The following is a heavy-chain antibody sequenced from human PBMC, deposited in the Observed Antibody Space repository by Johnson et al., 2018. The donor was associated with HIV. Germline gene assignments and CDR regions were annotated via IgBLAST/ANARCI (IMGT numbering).Heavy chain of an antibody. V-gene: IGHV3-23*04. Sequence: VQLVESGGGLIQPGGSLRLSCAASEFTFSKYAMSWVRQAPGKGLEWVSGISGSGNTTYYGDSVKGRLLISRANSKDTLYLQMNSLRAEDTAVYYCVRGFRSHTETEAPMIIAPGAFDIWGQGTMVTVSS. CDR2: ISGSGNTT. CDR1: EFTFSKYA. CDR3: VRGFRSHTETEAPMIIAPGAFDI. J-gene: IGHJ3*02. D-gene: IGHD3-22*01.